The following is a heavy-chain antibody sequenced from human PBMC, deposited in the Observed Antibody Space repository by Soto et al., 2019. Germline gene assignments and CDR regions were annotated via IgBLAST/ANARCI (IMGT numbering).Heavy chain of an antibody. CDR1: GDTFSRHT. J-gene: IGHJ6*03. Sequence: QVQLVQSRAEVKQPGSSVKVSCKASGDTFSRHTISWVRQAPGQGLEWMGRIIPILGIAYYAQKLQGRVTITADKSTSTAYMDLSSLRSEDTAVYYCARVAEMGTVTKGYYYYMDVWGKGTTVTVSS. D-gene: IGHD4-17*01. CDR3: ARVAEMGTVTKGYYYYMDV. V-gene: IGHV1-69*02. CDR2: IIPILGIA.